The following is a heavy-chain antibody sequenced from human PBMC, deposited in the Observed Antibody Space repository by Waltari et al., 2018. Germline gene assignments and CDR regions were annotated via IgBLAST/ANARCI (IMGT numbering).Heavy chain of an antibody. CDR3: ATDGGYYDSSGPFDY. D-gene: IGHD3-22*01. V-gene: IGHV1-24*01. CDR2: FGPEEGET. CDR1: GYTLTELS. Sequence: QVQLVQSGAEVKKPGASVKVSCKVSGYTLTELSMHWVRQAPGKGLEWMGGFGPEEGETTYAQKFKGRVTMTEDTSTDTAYMELSSLRSEDTAVYYCATDGGYYDSSGPFDYWGQGTLVTVSS. J-gene: IGHJ4*02.